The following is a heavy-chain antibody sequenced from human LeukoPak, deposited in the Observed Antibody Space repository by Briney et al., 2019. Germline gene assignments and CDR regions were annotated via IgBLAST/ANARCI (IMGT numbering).Heavy chain of an antibody. J-gene: IGHJ4*02. Sequence: PGGSLRLSCVASGFTFSSYAMSWVRQAPGKGLEWVSAISGSGGSTYYADSVKGRFTISRDNSRSTLYLQMNSLRAEDTAVYYCAKDRIWFGESTQFDYWGQGTLVTVSS. D-gene: IGHD3-10*01. V-gene: IGHV3-23*01. CDR1: GFTFSSYA. CDR2: ISGSGGST. CDR3: AKDRIWFGESTQFDY.